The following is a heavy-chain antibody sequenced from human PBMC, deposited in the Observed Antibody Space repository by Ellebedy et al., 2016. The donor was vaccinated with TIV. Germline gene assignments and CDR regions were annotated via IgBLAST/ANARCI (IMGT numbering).Heavy chain of an antibody. CDR1: GGSISSSSYY. V-gene: IGHV4-39*01. CDR2: IYYSGST. D-gene: IGHD2-21*02. CDR3: ARLNHIVVVTAISDAFDI. Sequence: SETLSLXXTVSGGSISSSSYYWGWIRQPPGKGLEWIGSIYYSGSTYYNPSLKSRVTISVDTSKNQFSLKLSSVTAADTAVYYCARLNHIVVVTAISDAFDIWGQGTMVTVSS. J-gene: IGHJ3*02.